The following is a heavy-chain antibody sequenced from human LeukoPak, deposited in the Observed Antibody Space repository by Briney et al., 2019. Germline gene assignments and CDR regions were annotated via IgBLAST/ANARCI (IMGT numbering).Heavy chain of an antibody. J-gene: IGHJ4*02. D-gene: IGHD6-6*01. V-gene: IGHV1-2*02. CDR3: ARDGTLYSSSSAGY. Sequence: ASVKVSCTASGYTFTGYYMHWVRQAPGQGLEWMGWINPNSGGTNYAQKFQGRVTMTRDTSISTAYMELSRLRSDDTAVYYCARDGTLYSSSSAGYWGQGTLVTVSS. CDR1: GYTFTGYY. CDR2: INPNSGGT.